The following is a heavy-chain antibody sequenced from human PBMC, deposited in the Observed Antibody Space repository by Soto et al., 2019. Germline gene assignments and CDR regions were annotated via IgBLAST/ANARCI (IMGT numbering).Heavy chain of an antibody. CDR2: INHSGST. D-gene: IGHD4-17*01. Sequence: QVQLQQWGAGLLKPSETLSLTCAVYGGSFSGYYWSWIRQPPGKGLEWIGEINHSGSTNYNPSLKGQVTISVDTSTSLCSLKLRYMTAGGTAVYDFAKLYFHGYGDDAEPREYYYYYYMDVWGKGTTVTVSS. J-gene: IGHJ6*03. CDR1: GGSFSGYY. V-gene: IGHV4-34*01. CDR3: AKLYFHGYGDDAEPREYYYYYYMDV.